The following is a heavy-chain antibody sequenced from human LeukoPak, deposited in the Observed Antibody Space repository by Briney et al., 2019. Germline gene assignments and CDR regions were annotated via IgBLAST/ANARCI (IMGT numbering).Heavy chain of an antibody. J-gene: IGHJ5*02. CDR1: GGSITSYD. CDR2: IYYSGST. V-gene: IGHV4-59*01. D-gene: IGHD3-10*01. Sequence: SETLSLTCTVSGGSITSYDWHWIRQPPGKGLEWIGYIYYSGSTNYNPSLKSRVTISVDTSRKQFSLKLHSVSAADTAVYYCARDRGRATWFDPWGQGTVVTVSS. CDR3: ARDRGRATWFDP.